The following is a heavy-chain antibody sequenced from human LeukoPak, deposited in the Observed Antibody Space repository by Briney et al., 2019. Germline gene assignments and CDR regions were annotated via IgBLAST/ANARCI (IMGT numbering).Heavy chain of an antibody. CDR1: GFTFSSYG. CDR2: ISYDGSNK. V-gene: IGHV3-30*18. J-gene: IGHJ4*02. Sequence: PGGSLRLSCAASGFTFSSYGMHWVRQAPGKGLEWVAVISYDGSNKYYADSVKGRFTISRDNSKNTLYLRMNSLRAEDTAVYYCAKDGSIAAAGTIDYWGQGTLVTVSS. CDR3: AKDGSIAAAGTIDY. D-gene: IGHD6-13*01.